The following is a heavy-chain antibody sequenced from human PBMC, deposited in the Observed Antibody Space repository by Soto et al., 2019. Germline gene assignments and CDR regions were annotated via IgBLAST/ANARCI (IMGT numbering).Heavy chain of an antibody. CDR1: GFTFSPFG. CDR3: ANDSGGDTNHHYYGLDV. V-gene: IGHV3-30*18. Sequence: GGSLRLSCVASGFTFSPFGMHWVRQPLGRGLEWVAFISYEGYNKFYPDAVKGRFTISRDNSKNTVWLQMDSLGTDDTGIYYCANDSGGDTNHHYYGLDVRGQGTTVTVSS. J-gene: IGHJ6*02. CDR2: ISYEGYNK. D-gene: IGHD3-10*01.